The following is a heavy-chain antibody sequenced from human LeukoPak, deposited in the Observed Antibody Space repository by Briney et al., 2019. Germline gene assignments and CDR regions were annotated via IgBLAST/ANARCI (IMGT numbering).Heavy chain of an antibody. V-gene: IGHV3-48*03. CDR3: ARTLRGYDAFDI. CDR2: ISSSGSTI. Sequence: GGSLGLSCAASGFTFSSYEMNWVRQAPGKGLEWVSYISSSGSTIYYADSVKGRFTISRDNAKNSLYLQMNSLRAEDTAVYYCARTLRGYDAFDIWGQGTMVTVSS. CDR1: GFTFSSYE. J-gene: IGHJ3*02. D-gene: IGHD3-10*01.